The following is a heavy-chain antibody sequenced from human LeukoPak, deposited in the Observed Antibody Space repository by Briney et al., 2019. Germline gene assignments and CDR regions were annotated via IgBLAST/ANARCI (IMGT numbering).Heavy chain of an antibody. V-gene: IGHV3-53*01. J-gene: IGHJ4*02. CDR3: ARGIYGGVYGFDY. Sequence: GGSLRLSCAASGFTFSSYSMNRVRQAPGKGLEWVSVIFSSGNTYYADSVKGRFTISRDNSKNTLYLQMNSLKAEDLAVYYCARGIYGGVYGFDYWGQGTLVTVSS. CDR2: IFSSGNT. D-gene: IGHD3-3*01. CDR1: GFTFSSYS.